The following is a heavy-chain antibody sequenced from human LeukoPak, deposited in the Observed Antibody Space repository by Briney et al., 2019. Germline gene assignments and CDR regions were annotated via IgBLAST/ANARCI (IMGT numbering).Heavy chain of an antibody. D-gene: IGHD3-3*01. CDR3: ASSDYDFWSGYYTAPRSDS. J-gene: IGHJ4*02. CDR2: IYYSGST. CDR1: GRSISIYY. V-gene: IGHV4-59*12. Sequence: SETLSLTCTVSGRSISIYYLSWIRQPPAKGLEWIGYIYYSGSTNYNPSLKSRVTISIDTSKNQFSRKLTAVRDADTTGHYRASSDYDFWSGYYTAPRSDSWGQGTLVTVSS.